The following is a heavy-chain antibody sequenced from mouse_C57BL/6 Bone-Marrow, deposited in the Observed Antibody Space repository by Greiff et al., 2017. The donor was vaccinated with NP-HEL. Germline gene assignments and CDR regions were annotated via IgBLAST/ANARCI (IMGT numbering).Heavy chain of an antibody. CDR3: ARGGGRLPHVDY. CDR2: IYPGDGDT. D-gene: IGHD2-4*01. CDR1: GYAFSSSW. J-gene: IGHJ2*01. Sequence: VQLQQSGPELVKPGASVKISCKASGYAFSSSWMNWVKQRPGKGLEWIGRIYPGDGDTNYNGKFKGKATLTADKSSSTAYMRLSSLPSEDSAVYFCARGGGRLPHVDYWGQGTTLTVAS. V-gene: IGHV1-82*01.